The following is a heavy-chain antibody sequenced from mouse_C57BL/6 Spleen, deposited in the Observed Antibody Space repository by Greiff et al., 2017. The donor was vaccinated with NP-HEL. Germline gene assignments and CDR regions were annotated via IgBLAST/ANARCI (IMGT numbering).Heavy chain of an antibody. V-gene: IGHV1-75*01. Sequence: VQGVESGPELVKPGASVKISCKASGYTFTDYYINWVKQRPGQGLEWIGWIFPGSGSNYYNEKFKGKATLTVDKSSSTAYMLLSSLTSEDAAVYFCARSGGYDEYYFDYWGQGTTLTVSS. D-gene: IGHD2-2*01. CDR3: ARSGGYDEYYFDY. CDR2: IFPGSGSN. J-gene: IGHJ2*01. CDR1: GYTFTDYY.